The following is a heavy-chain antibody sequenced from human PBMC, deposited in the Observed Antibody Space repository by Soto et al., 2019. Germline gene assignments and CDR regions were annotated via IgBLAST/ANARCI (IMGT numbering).Heavy chain of an antibody. CDR1: GYTFSSYA. CDR2: FSGSGGST. J-gene: IGHJ4*02. V-gene: IGHV3-23*01. CDR3: AKVYNTAMVTSWFDY. D-gene: IGHD5-18*01. Sequence: GGSLRLSCAASGYTFSSYAMSWLRQAPGKGLEWVSAFSGSGGSTSYADSVKGRFTISRDNSKNTLYLQMNSLRAEDTAVYYCAKVYNTAMVTSWFDYWGQGTLVTVSS.